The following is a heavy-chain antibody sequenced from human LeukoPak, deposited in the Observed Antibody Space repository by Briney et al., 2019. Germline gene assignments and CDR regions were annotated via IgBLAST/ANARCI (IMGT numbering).Heavy chain of an antibody. J-gene: IGHJ4*02. D-gene: IGHD4-4*01. CDR1: GGSFSGYY. CDR2: INHSGST. Sequence: SETLSLTCAVYGGSFSGYYWSWIRQPPGKGLEWIGEINHSGSTNYNPSLKSRVTISVDTSKNQFSPKLSSVTAADTAVYYCARGTVTTGPYYFDYWGQGTLVTVSS. V-gene: IGHV4-34*01. CDR3: ARGTVTTGPYYFDY.